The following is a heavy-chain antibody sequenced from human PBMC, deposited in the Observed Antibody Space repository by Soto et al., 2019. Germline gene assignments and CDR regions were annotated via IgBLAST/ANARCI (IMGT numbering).Heavy chain of an antibody. V-gene: IGHV1-2*02. CDR1: GYTFIDYD. CDR2: INPNSGGT. D-gene: IGHD6-19*01. Sequence: ASVKVSCKASGYTFIDYDMHWVRQAPGQGLQWVGWINPNSGGTNYAQKFQGRVTMTRDTSIGTAYIELSRLRSDDTAVYYCARENTPVAGRDFYYYYTMDVWGQGTTVTVSS. J-gene: IGHJ6*02. CDR3: ARENTPVAGRDFYYYYTMDV.